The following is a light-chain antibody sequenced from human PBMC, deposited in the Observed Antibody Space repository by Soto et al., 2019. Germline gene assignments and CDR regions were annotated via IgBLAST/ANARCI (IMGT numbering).Light chain of an antibody. V-gene: IGKV3-11*01. Sequence: XXTLSCKTSQSRGSNFLAWYQHKPSQAPRLLIYDASSRATGIPARFSGSGSGTDFTLTISSLEPEDFAVYYCHHRGNGITFGQGTRLEIK. CDR3: HHRGNGIT. CDR2: DAS. CDR1: QSRGSNF. J-gene: IGKJ5*01.